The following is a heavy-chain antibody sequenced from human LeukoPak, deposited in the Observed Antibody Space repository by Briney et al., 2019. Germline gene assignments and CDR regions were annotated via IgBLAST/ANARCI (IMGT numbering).Heavy chain of an antibody. CDR1: GGSISSYY. V-gene: IGHV4-59*01. D-gene: IGHD6-13*01. J-gene: IGHJ4*02. CDR3: ARGVYIAAAQYGY. Sequence: KPSETLSLTCTVSGGSISSYYWGWIRQPPGKGLEWIGYIYYSGTTNYNPSLKSRVTISVDTSKNQFSLKPSSVTAADTAVYYCARGVYIAAAQYGYWGQGTLVTVSS. CDR2: IYYSGTT.